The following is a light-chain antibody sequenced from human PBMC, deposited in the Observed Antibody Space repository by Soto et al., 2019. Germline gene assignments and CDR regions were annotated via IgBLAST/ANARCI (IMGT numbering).Light chain of an antibody. CDR3: CSYAGSYSWV. CDR1: SSDVGNYKY. Sequence: QSALTQPRSVSGSTGGSVTISCTGSSSDVGNYKYVSWYQQHPGKAPKLMIYDVSKRPSGVPDRFSASKSGNTASLTISGLQAEDAADYYCCSYAGSYSWVFGGGTKLTVL. J-gene: IGLJ3*02. CDR2: DVS. V-gene: IGLV2-11*01.